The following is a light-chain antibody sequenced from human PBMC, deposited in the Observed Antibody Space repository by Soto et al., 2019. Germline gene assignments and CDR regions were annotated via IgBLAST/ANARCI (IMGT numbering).Light chain of an antibody. J-gene: IGKJ4*02. CDR3: QQYGRSPLT. CDR2: GAS. Sequence: EIGLTQSPGTLSLSPGERATLSCRASQSVSSSYLAWYQQKPGLAPRLLIFGASRRATGIPDRFSGSGSGIAFTLTSTTPEPDDFAVYFCQQYGRSPLTFGGGTKVEIK. CDR1: QSVSSSY. V-gene: IGKV3-20*01.